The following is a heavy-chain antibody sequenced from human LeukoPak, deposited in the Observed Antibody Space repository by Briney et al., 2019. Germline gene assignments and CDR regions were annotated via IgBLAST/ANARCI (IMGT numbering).Heavy chain of an antibody. J-gene: IGHJ4*02. D-gene: IGHD4-17*01. CDR1: GYTFTSYA. CDR3: ARGEEGRASEVATVTTEKGDLDY. V-gene: IGHV1-46*01. Sequence: GASVKVSCKASGYTFTSYAMNWVRQAPGQGREWRGIINPSGGSTSYAQRFQGRVTMTRDTSTSTVYMELSSLRSEDTAVYYCARGEEGRASEVATVTTEKGDLDYWGQGTLVTVSS. CDR2: INPSGGST.